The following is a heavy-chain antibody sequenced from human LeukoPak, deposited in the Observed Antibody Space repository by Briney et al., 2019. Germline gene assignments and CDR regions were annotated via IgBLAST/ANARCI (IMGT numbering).Heavy chain of an antibody. D-gene: IGHD3-10*02. Sequence: GGSLRLSCAASGFTFSSYGMHWVRQAPGKGLEWVAVIWYDGSNKYYADSVKGRFTISRDNSKNTLYLQMNSLRAEDTAVYYCARDTPAVFKAFDIWGQGTMVTVSS. CDR3: ARDTPAVFKAFDI. CDR2: IWYDGSNK. V-gene: IGHV3-33*01. CDR1: GFTFSSYG. J-gene: IGHJ3*02.